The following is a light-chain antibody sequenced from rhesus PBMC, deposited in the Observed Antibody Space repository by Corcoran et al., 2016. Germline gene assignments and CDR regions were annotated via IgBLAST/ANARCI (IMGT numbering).Light chain of an antibody. CDR1: PSIISC. J-gene: IGKJ4*01. CDR3: QQYSSSPPT. V-gene: IGKV1-22*01. Sequence: DIQMTQSPSSLSASVGDTVTITCRASPSIISCVAWYQQKPGKAPKLLIYKASTFQSGVPSRFSGSGSGTDFTLTISSLQSEDFATYYCQQYSSSPPTFGGGTKVEIK. CDR2: KAS.